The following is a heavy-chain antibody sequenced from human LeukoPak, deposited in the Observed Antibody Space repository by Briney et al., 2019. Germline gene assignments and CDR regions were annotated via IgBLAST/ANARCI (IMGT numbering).Heavy chain of an antibody. D-gene: IGHD3-9*01. Sequence: SSETLSLTCTVSGGSISSGGYYWSWIRQPPGKGLEWIGYIYYSGSTNYNPSLKSRVTMSVDTSKNQFSLKLSSVTAADTAVYYCARVQGLRYFDWLPRGAFDIWGQGTMVTVSS. J-gene: IGHJ3*02. CDR2: IYYSGST. CDR1: GGSISSGGYY. V-gene: IGHV4-61*08. CDR3: ARVQGLRYFDWLPRGAFDI.